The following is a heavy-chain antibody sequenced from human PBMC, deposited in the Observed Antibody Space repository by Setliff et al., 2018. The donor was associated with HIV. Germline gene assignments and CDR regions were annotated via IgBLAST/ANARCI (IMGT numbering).Heavy chain of an antibody. D-gene: IGHD1-26*01. V-gene: IGHV1-18*01. CDR3: ARFGRGSYEN. CDR1: GYIFKNYG. J-gene: IGHJ4*02. Sequence: GASVKVSCKASGYIFKNYGITWVRQAPGQGLEWMGWISAYNGNTNYAQKLQGRVTMTTDTSTSTAYMELRSLRSDDTAVYYCARFGRGSYENWGQGTLVTVSS. CDR2: ISAYNGNT.